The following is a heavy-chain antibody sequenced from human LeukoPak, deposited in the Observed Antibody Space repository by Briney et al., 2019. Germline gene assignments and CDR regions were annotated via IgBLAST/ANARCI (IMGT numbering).Heavy chain of an antibody. V-gene: IGHV4-59*01. CDR1: GGSISSYY. Sequence: PSETLSLTCTVSGGSISSYYWSWIRQPPGKGLEWIGYIYYSGSTNYNPSLKSRVTISVDTSKNHFSLKLSSVTAADTAMYYCARDHSSGWYRGAFDIWGQGTRLTVSS. CDR2: IYYSGST. J-gene: IGHJ3*02. CDR3: ARDHSSGWYRGAFDI. D-gene: IGHD6-19*01.